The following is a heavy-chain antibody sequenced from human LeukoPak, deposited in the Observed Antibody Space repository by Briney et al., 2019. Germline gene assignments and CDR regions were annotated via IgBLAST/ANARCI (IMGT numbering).Heavy chain of an antibody. CDR1: GYTFTGYY. Sequence: ASVKVSCKASGYTFTGYYMHWVRQAPGQGLEWMGWINPNSGGTNYAQKLQGRVTMTRDTSISTAYMELSRLRSDDTAVYYCARGGGSYSVDFDYWGQGTLVTVSS. D-gene: IGHD1-26*01. V-gene: IGHV1-2*02. CDR2: INPNSGGT. CDR3: ARGGGSYSVDFDY. J-gene: IGHJ4*02.